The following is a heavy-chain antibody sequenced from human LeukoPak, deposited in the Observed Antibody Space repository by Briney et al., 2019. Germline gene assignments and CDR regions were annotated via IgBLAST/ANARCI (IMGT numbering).Heavy chain of an antibody. CDR3: AKGAIGNPFDY. J-gene: IGHJ4*02. CDR1: GFTFSSYG. Sequence: GGSLRLSCAASGFTFSSYGMHWVRQAPGKGLEWAAVISYDGSNKYYVDSVKGRFTISRDNSKNTLYLQMNSLRAEDTAVYYCAKGAIGNPFDYWGQGTLVTVSS. V-gene: IGHV3-30*18. D-gene: IGHD1-14*01. CDR2: ISYDGSNK.